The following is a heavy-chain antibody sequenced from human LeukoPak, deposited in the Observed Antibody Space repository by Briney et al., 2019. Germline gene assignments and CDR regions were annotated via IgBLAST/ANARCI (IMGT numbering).Heavy chain of an antibody. CDR1: GFTFSDYA. J-gene: IGHJ4*02. CDR3: ATDRERDPSVYYLV. CDR2: IRDDGSGT. Sequence: GGSLRLSCAASGFTFSDYAMIWVRQAPGQGLEWVSTIRDDGSGTHYADSVKGRFTISRDNSKDTLFLQINSLRAEDSAVYYCATDRERDPSVYYLVGGQGTLITVSS. D-gene: IGHD3-22*01. V-gene: IGHV3-23*01.